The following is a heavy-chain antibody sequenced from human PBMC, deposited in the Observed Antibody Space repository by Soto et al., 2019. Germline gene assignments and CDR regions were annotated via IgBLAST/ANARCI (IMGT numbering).Heavy chain of an antibody. CDR2: IYSGGST. D-gene: IGHD5-18*01. V-gene: IGHV3-66*01. CDR3: AREDTAMADDAFDI. Sequence: EVQLLESGGDLVQPGGSLRLSCAASGFTFSSNAMSWVRQAPGKGLEWVSVIYSGGSTYYADSVKGRFTISRDNSKNTLYLQMNSLRAEDTAVYYCAREDTAMADDAFDIWGQGTMVTVSS. CDR1: GFTFSSNA. J-gene: IGHJ3*02.